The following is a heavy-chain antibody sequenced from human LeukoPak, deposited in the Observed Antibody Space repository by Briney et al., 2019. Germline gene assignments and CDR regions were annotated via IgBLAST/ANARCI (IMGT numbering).Heavy chain of an antibody. CDR2: IYHSGST. Sequence: PSGTLSLICAVSGGSISSSNWWSWVRQPPGKGLEWIGEIYHSGSTNYNPSLKSRVTISVDKSKNQFSLKLSSVTAADTAVYYCARAWDLPYYGMDVWGQGTTVTVSS. V-gene: IGHV4-4*02. J-gene: IGHJ6*02. CDR1: GGSISSSNW. CDR3: ARAWDLPYYGMDV. D-gene: IGHD1-26*01.